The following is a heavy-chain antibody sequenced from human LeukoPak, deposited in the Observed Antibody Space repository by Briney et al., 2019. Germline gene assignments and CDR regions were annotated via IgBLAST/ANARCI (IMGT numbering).Heavy chain of an antibody. J-gene: IGHJ5*02. V-gene: IGHV4-59*08. CDR2: IYYSGST. CDR1: GGSLSSYY. CDR3: ARALETSNWFDP. D-gene: IGHD2-2*01. Sequence: PSETLSLTCTVSGGSLSSYYWNWIRQSPGKGLEWIGYIYYSGSTNYNPSLKSRVTISVDTSKNQFSLKLSSVTAADTAVYYCARALETSNWFDPWGQGTLVTVSS.